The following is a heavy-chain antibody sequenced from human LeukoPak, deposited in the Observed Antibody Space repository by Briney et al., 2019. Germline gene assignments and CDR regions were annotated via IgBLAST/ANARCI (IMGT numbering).Heavy chain of an antibody. CDR3: AGSFMAGFDY. V-gene: IGHV4-4*07. D-gene: IGHD3-10*01. Sequence: PSETLSLSCTVSGGSLSSYYWSWIRQPAGKGLEWIGRIYTSGSTNYNPSLQSRVATSVETPKNKFSLKVSSVTAADTALFYCAGSFMAGFDYGGQGTLVTVSS. CDR2: IYTSGST. CDR1: GGSLSSYY. J-gene: IGHJ4*02.